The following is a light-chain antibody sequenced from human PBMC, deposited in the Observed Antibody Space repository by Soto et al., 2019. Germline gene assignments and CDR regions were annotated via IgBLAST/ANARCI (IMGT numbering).Light chain of an antibody. CDR3: SSYTSSSTSSSTLYV. CDR1: SSDVGDYNY. Sequence: QAVLTQPASVRGSPGQSITISCTGTSSDVGDYNYVSWYQQHPGKAPKLMIYDVSNRPSGVSNRFSGSKSGNTASLTISGLQAEDEADYYCSSYTSSSTSSSTLYVFGTGTKVTVL. V-gene: IGLV2-14*01. J-gene: IGLJ1*01. CDR2: DVS.